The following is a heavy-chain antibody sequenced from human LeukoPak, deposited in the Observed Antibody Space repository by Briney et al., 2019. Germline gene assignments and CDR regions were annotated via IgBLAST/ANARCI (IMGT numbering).Heavy chain of an antibody. CDR3: VRHRTASDY. D-gene: IGHD1-1*01. J-gene: IGHJ4*02. V-gene: IGHV3-48*03. CDR1: GFTFSSYE. CDR2: ISSSSSTI. Sequence: GGSLRLSCAASGFTFSSYEMNWVRQAPGKGLEWVSYISSSSSTIYYADSVKGRFTISRDNAKNSLYLQMSSLRAEDTAVYYCVRHRTASDYWGQGALVTVSS.